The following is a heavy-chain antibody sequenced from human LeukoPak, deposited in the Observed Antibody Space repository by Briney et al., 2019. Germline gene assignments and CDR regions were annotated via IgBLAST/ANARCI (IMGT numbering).Heavy chain of an antibody. V-gene: IGHV3-23*01. CDR1: GFTFSSYA. J-gene: IGHJ3*02. CDR3: ARDKGIWTNRDAFDI. Sequence: GGSLRLSCAASGFTFSSYAMSWVRQAPGKGLEWVSAISGSGGSTYYADSVKGRFTISRDNSKNTLYLQMNSLRAEDTAVYYCARDKGIWTNRDAFDIWGQGTMVTVSS. CDR2: ISGSGGST. D-gene: IGHD3/OR15-3a*01.